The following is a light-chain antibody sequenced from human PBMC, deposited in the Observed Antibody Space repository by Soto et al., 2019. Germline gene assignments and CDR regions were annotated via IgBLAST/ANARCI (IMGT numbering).Light chain of an antibody. V-gene: IGKV1-33*01. CDR1: QDIRNY. CDR3: QQYRVLIS. CDR2: DAS. Sequence: EIQMTQSPSSLSASVGDRVTITCQASQDIRNYLKWYQQKPGKAPELLIFDASNLEPGVSSRFSGSGSGTDFYFTISRLQPEGFATYYCQQYRVLISFGGGTKVEVK. J-gene: IGKJ4*01.